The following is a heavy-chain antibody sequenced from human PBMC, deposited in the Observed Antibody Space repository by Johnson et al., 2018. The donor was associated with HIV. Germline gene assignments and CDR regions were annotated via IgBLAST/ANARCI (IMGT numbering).Heavy chain of an antibody. V-gene: IGHV3-33*08. CDR3: TRDGLDAFDM. J-gene: IGHJ3*02. CDR1: GFTFSSYA. Sequence: QVQLVESGGGVVQPGRSLRLSCAASGFTFSSYAMHWVRQAPGKGLEWVAFIRYDGSNKYYADSVKGRFTISRDNSKNTLYLQMNSLRVEDTALYYCTRDGLDAFDMWGQGTMVTVSS. CDR2: IRYDGSNK.